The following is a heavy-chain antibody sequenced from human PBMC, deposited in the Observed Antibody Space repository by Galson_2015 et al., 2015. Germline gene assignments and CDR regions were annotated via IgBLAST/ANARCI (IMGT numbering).Heavy chain of an antibody. D-gene: IGHD3-22*01. CDR2: IYSGGST. CDR3: ARDGSYYDSSEARS. Sequence: SLRLSCAASGFTFDDYAMHWVRQAPGKGLEWVSGIYSGGSTYYADSVKGRFTISRDNSKNTLYLQMNSLRAEDTAVYYCARDGSYYDSSEARSGGQGTLVTVSS. CDR1: GFTFDDYA. J-gene: IGHJ4*02. V-gene: IGHV3-66*02.